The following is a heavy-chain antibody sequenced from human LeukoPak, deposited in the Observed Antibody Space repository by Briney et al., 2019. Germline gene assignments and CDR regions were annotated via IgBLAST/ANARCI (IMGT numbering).Heavy chain of an antibody. CDR3: ARGSSFDGYCSAGACDAGYYDS. Sequence: WETLSLTCAVYGESFSAYFWNWIRQAPGKPLEYIGEINHRGRSHYNPSLKTRVTLSVDTSKNQFSLKLTSVTAADTAVYFCARGSSFDGYCSAGACDAGYYDSWGQGTPVTVSS. D-gene: IGHD2-15*01. CDR2: INHRGRS. V-gene: IGHV4-34*01. J-gene: IGHJ4*02. CDR1: GESFSAYF.